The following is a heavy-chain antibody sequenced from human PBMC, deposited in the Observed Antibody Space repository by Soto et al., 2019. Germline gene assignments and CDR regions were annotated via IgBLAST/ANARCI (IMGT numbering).Heavy chain of an antibody. CDR3: ARPSFGVTTNYYYYMDV. Sequence: QLQLQESGPGLVKPAETLSLTCTVSGGSISSSSYYWGWIRQPPGKGLEWIGSIYYSGSTYYNPSLKSRVTISVDTSKNQFSLKLSSVTASDPAVYYCARPSFGVTTNYYYYMDVWGKGTTVTVSS. CDR2: IYYSGST. J-gene: IGHJ6*03. D-gene: IGHD4-4*01. CDR1: GGSISSSSYY. V-gene: IGHV4-39*01.